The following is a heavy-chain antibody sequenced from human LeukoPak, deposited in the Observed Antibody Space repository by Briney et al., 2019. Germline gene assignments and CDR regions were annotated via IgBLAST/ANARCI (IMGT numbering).Heavy chain of an antibody. CDR1: GFTFSSHA. CDR3: ARGPQDYYDFDY. D-gene: IGHD3-10*01. Sequence: PGGSLRLSCAASGFTFSSHAVHWVRQAPGKGLEWVANIKQDGSEKYYVDSVKGRFTISRDNAKNSLYLQMNSLRAEDTAVYYCARGPQDYYDFDYWGQGTLVTVSS. V-gene: IGHV3-7*03. J-gene: IGHJ4*02. CDR2: IKQDGSEK.